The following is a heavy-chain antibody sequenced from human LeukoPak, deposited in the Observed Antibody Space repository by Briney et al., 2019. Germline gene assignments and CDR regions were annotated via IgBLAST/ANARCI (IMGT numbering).Heavy chain of an antibody. V-gene: IGHV1-24*01. Sequence: GASVKVSCQVSGYTLTELSMHWVRQAPGKGRAWMGGFDPEDGETIYAQKFQGRVTMTEDPSTDPAYMELSSLRSEDTAVYYCATDFSRGYYDSSGSPRDWGQGTLVTVSS. CDR1: GYTLTELS. CDR3: ATDFSRGYYDSSGSPRD. D-gene: IGHD3-22*01. CDR2: FDPEDGET. J-gene: IGHJ4*02.